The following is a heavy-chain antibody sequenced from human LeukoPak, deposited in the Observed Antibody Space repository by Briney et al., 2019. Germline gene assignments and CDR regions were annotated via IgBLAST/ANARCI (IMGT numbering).Heavy chain of an antibody. Sequence: GGSLRLSCAASGFTVSSNYMSWVRQAPGKGLEWVSVIYSGGSTYYADSVKGRFTISRDNCKNTLYLQMNSLRAEDTAVYYCARDLPGGGGDYWGQGTLVTVSS. V-gene: IGHV3-53*01. D-gene: IGHD1-14*01. CDR1: GFTVSSNY. J-gene: IGHJ4*02. CDR2: IYSGGST. CDR3: ARDLPGGGGDY.